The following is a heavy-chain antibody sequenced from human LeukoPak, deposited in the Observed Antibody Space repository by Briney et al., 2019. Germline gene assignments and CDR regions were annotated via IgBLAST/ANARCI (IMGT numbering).Heavy chain of an antibody. D-gene: IGHD2-15*01. Sequence: SVRVSCKASGGTFSSYAISWVRQAPGQGLEWMGGIIPIFGTANYAQKFQGRVTITADESTSTAYMELSSLRSEDTAVYYCARESPYIVVVVAATRYYYGMDVWGQGTTVTVSS. CDR3: ARESPYIVVVVAATRYYYGMDV. V-gene: IGHV1-69*13. J-gene: IGHJ6*02. CDR1: GGTFSSYA. CDR2: IIPIFGTA.